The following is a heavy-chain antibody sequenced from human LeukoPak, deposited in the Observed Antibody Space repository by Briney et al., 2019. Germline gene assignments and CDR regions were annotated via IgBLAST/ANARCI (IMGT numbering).Heavy chain of an antibody. CDR1: GFTVSGNY. J-gene: IGHJ4*02. CDR3: ARGKGIAAGDY. CDR2: ISSSSSYI. V-gene: IGHV3-21*01. D-gene: IGHD6-13*01. Sequence: GGSLRLSCAASGFTVSGNYMTWVRQAPGKGLEWVSSISSSSSYIYYADSVKGRFTISRDNAKNSLYLQMNSLRAEDTAVYYCARGKGIAAGDYWGQGTLVTVSS.